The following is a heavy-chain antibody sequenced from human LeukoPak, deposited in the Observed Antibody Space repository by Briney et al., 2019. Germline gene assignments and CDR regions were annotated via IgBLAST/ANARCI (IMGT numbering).Heavy chain of an antibody. D-gene: IGHD3-10*01. J-gene: IGHJ4*02. CDR2: IYPGDSDT. Sequence: GESLKISCKGSGYSFTTYWIGWVRQMPGKGLEWMGIIYPGDSDTRYSPSFQGQVTISADKSISTAYLQWSSLKASDTAMYYCARNLYGSGSYYSPQFDYWGQGTLVTVSS. CDR1: GYSFTTYW. CDR3: ARNLYGSGSYYSPQFDY. V-gene: IGHV5-51*01.